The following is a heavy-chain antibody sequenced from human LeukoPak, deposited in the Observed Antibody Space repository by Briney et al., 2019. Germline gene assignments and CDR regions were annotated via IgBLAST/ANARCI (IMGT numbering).Heavy chain of an antibody. D-gene: IGHD3-16*01. CDR2: ISGSGGST. J-gene: IGHJ6*02. V-gene: IGHV3-23*01. Sequence: GGSLRLSCAASGFTFSSYAMSWVRQAPGKGLEWVSAISGSGGSTYYADSVKGRFTISRDNSKNTLYLQMNSLRAEDTAVYYCARNMLDYYYYGMDVWGQGTTVTASS. CDR1: GFTFSSYA. CDR3: ARNMLDYYYYGMDV.